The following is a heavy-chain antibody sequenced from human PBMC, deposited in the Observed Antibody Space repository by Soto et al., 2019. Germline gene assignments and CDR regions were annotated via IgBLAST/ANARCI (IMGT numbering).Heavy chain of an antibody. CDR2: ISSKANSYET. CDR3: TRQWGTSVHGNYYYYGMDV. CDR1: GFTFSGSA. D-gene: IGHD1-1*01. J-gene: IGHJ6*02. Sequence: GGSLKLSCAASGFTFSGSAMHWVRQASGKGLEWVGRISSKANSYETAYAASVKGRFTISRDDSKNTAFLQMNSLKIEDTAVYYCTRQWGTSVHGNYYYYGMDVWGQGTTVTVSS. V-gene: IGHV3-73*01.